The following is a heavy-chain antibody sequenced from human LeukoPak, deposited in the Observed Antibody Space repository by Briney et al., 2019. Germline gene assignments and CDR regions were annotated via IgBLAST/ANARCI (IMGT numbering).Heavy chain of an antibody. Sequence: PGGSLRLSCAASGFTFSSYSMNWVRQAPGKGLEWVSSISSSSSYIYYADSVKGRFTISRDNAKNSLYLQMNSLRAEDTAVYYCARDEEGSSGWYGGFDYWGQGTLVTVSS. CDR3: ARDEEGSSGWYGGFDY. J-gene: IGHJ4*02. CDR1: GFTFSSYS. V-gene: IGHV3-21*01. CDR2: ISSSSSYI. D-gene: IGHD6-19*01.